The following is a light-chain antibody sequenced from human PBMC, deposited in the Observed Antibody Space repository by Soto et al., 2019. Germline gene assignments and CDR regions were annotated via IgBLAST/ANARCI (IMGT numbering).Light chain of an antibody. CDR3: QQYISYST. Sequence: DIQMTQSPSTLSASVGDRVTITCRASQSISSWLAWYQQKPGKAPKLLIYKASSLESGVPSRFSGSGSGTEFTLTISSRQPDDFATYYCQQYISYSTFGQGTKVEI. V-gene: IGKV1-5*03. CDR1: QSISSW. CDR2: KAS. J-gene: IGKJ1*01.